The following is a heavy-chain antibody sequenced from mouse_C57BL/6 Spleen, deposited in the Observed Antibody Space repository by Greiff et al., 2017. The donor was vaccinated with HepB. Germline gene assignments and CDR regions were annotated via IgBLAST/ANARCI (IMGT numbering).Heavy chain of an antibody. CDR3: ERGDDYDGVYYFDY. D-gene: IGHD2-4*01. CDR1: GFTFSDYG. CDR2: ISSGSSTI. J-gene: IGHJ2*01. V-gene: IGHV5-17*01. Sequence: DVQLVESGGGLVKPGGSLKLSCAASGFTFSDYGMHWVRQAPEKGLEWVAYISSGSSTIYYADTVKGRFTISRDNAKNTLFLQMTSLRSEDTAMYYCERGDDYDGVYYFDYWVQGTTLTVSS.